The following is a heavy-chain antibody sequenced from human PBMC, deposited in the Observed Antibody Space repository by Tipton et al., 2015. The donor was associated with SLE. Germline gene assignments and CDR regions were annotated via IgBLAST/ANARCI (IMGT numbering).Heavy chain of an antibody. CDR3: ARGDSGSSLDY. J-gene: IGHJ4*02. CDR2: INPSGST. D-gene: IGHD3-10*01. CDR1: GGSFSDYY. Sequence: TLSLTCAVYGGSFSDYYWSWIRQPPGKGLEWIGEINPSGSTNYNPSLKSRVTISVDTSKNQFSLKLSSVTAADTAVYYCARGDSGSSLDYWGQGTLVTVSS. V-gene: IGHV4-34*01.